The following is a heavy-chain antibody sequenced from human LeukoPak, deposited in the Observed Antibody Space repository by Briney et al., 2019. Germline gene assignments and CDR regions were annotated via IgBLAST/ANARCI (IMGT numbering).Heavy chain of an antibody. Sequence: SETLSLTCTVSGGSIISYYWSWIRQPAGKGLEWIGRIYTSGSTRYNSSLKSRVTMSVDTSKNQFSLKLSSVTAADTAVYYCARDLDRYYYYMDVWGKGTTVTVSS. CDR1: GGSIISYY. CDR3: ARDLDRYYYYMDV. D-gene: IGHD3/OR15-3a*01. CDR2: IYTSGST. J-gene: IGHJ6*03. V-gene: IGHV4-4*07.